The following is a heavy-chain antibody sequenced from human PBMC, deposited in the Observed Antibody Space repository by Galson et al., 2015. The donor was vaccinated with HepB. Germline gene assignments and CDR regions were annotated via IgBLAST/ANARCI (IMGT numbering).Heavy chain of an antibody. CDR1: GSSFTSYW. CDR2: IDPSDSYT. V-gene: IGHV5-10-1*01. D-gene: IGHD4-23*01. CDR3: ARLSGNSRDFDY. Sequence: QSGAEVKKPGESLKISCKGSGSSFTSYWIGWVRQMPGKGLEWMGRIDPSDSYTNYSPSFQGHVTISADKSISTAYLQWSSLKASDTAMYYCARLSGNSRDFDYWGQGTLVTVSS. J-gene: IGHJ4*02.